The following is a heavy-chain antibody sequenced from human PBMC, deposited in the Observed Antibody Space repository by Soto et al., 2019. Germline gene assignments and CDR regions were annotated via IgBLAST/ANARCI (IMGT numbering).Heavy chain of an antibody. CDR2: IYWDDDK. J-gene: IGHJ4*02. CDR1: GFSLSTSGVG. CDR3: AHSMVTMPFDS. D-gene: IGHD2-21*02. Sequence: QITLKESGPTLVKPTQTLTLTCTFSGFSLSTSGVGVGWIRQPPGKALEWLALIYWDDDKRYIPSLKSRLTITKYTSKNPVVLTMPNMHHVDTASYYCAHSMVTMPFDSWVQGTLVTVSS. V-gene: IGHV2-5*02.